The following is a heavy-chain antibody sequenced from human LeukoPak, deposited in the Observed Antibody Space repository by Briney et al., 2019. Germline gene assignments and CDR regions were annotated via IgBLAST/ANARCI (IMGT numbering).Heavy chain of an antibody. CDR3: ARPRGSYYSFDL. J-gene: IGHJ2*01. D-gene: IGHD1-26*01. V-gene: IGHV4-59*01. CDR2: IYYSGST. Sequence: SETLSLTCTVSGGSLSSYYWSWIRQPPGKGLEWIGYIYYSGSTNYNPSLKSRVTISVDTSKNQFSLKLSSVTAADTAVYYCARPRGSYYSFDLWGRGTLVTVSS. CDR1: GGSLSSYY.